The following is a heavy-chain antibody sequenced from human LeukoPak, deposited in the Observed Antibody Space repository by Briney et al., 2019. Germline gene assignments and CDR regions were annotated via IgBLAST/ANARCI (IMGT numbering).Heavy chain of an antibody. D-gene: IGHD6-19*01. CDR2: IYHSGST. J-gene: IGHJ4*02. V-gene: IGHV4-38-2*01. Sequence: PSETLSLTCAVSGYSISSGYYWGWIRQPPGKGLEWIGSIYHSGSTYYNPSLKSRVTISVDTSKNQFSLKLSSVTAADTAVYYCARAKEGVAGFFDYWGQGTLVTVSS. CDR1: GYSISSGYY. CDR3: ARAKEGVAGFFDY.